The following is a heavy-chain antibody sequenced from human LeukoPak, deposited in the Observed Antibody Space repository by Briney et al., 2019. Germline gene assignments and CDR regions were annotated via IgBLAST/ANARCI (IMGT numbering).Heavy chain of an antibody. CDR2: IRYDGSNK. V-gene: IGHV3-30*02. Sequence: GGSLRLSCAASGFTFSSYGMHWVRQAPGKGLEWVAFIRYDGSNKYYADSVKGRFTISRDNSKNTLYLQMNSLRAEDTAAYYCAKDSRGWYGMDYYYYYMDVWGKGTTVTISS. CDR3: AKDSRGWYGMDYYYYYMDV. CDR1: GFTFSSYG. D-gene: IGHD6-19*01. J-gene: IGHJ6*03.